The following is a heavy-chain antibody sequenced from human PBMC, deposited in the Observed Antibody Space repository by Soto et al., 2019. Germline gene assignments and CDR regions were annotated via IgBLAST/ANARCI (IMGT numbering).Heavy chain of an antibody. CDR2: MNPNSGNT. Sequence: ASVKVSCKASGYTFTSYDINWVRQATGQGLEWMGWMNPNSGNTGYAQKFQGRVTMTRNTSISTAYMELSSLRSEDTAVYYCARVMEGAYDLWSGYYIGYYYYGMDVWGQGTTVTVSS. CDR3: ARVMEGAYDLWSGYYIGYYYYGMDV. D-gene: IGHD3-3*01. V-gene: IGHV1-8*01. CDR1: GYTFTSYD. J-gene: IGHJ6*02.